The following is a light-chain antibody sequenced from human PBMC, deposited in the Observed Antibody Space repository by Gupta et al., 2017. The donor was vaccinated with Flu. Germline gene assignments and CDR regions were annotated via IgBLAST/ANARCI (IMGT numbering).Light chain of an antibody. V-gene: IGKV3-15*01. Sequence: EIVMTQSPATLSVSPGERATLSCRASQSVSSNLAWYQQKPGQAPRLLIYGASTSATGIPARFSGSGCGIEFSITISSRQSEDFAVYYCQLDNTWPLWTFGQGTKVEIK. CDR1: QSVSSN. J-gene: IGKJ1*01. CDR3: QLDNTWPLWT. CDR2: GAS.